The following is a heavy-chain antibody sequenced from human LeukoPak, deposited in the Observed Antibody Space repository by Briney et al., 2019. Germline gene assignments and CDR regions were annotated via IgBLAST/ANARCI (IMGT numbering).Heavy chain of an antibody. CDR2: IYYSGST. D-gene: IGHD4-17*01. J-gene: IGHJ6*02. Sequence: SETLSLTCTVSGGSISSSSYYWGWIRQPPGKGLEWIGSIYYSGSTYYNPSLKSRVTISVDTSKNQFSLKLSSVTAADTAVYYCAYSGDYDYSSYGMDVWGQGTTVTVSS. CDR1: GGSISSSSYY. V-gene: IGHV4-39*07. CDR3: AYSGDYDYSSYGMDV.